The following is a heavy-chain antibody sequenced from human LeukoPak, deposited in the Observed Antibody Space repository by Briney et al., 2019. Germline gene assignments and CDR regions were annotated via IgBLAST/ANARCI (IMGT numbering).Heavy chain of an antibody. J-gene: IGHJ4*02. CDR1: GFTFGSYS. V-gene: IGHV3-21*01. D-gene: IGHD3-16*01. CDR3: ARDIISLGAFDY. CDR2: ISSSSSYI. Sequence: GGSLRLXCAASGFTFGSYSMNWVRQAPGKGLEWVSSISSSSSYIYYADSVKGRFTISRDNAKNSLYLQMNSLRAEDTAVYYCARDIISLGAFDYWGQGTLVTVSS.